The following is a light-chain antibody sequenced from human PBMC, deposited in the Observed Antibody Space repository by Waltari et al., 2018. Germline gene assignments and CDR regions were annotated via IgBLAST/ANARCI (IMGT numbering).Light chain of an antibody. Sequence: QSVLTQPPSVSRAPGPRLPTSFPCGGAHYGAAYVLHGSQQLPGTAPKLPIHGNSTRPSGVPDRFSGSKSGTSASLAITGLQAEDEADYYCQSYDSSLSGSWVFGGGTKLTVL. CDR2: GNS. J-gene: IGLJ2*01. CDR1: GAHYGAAYV. V-gene: IGLV1-40*01. CDR3: QSYDSSLSGSWV.